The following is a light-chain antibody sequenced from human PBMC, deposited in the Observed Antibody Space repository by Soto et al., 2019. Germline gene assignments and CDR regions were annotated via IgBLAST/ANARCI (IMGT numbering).Light chain of an antibody. J-gene: IGKJ1*01. Sequence: EIVLTQSPGTLSLSPGERATLSCRASQSVSSSYLTWYQQKPGQAPRLLIYGASSRATGIPDRFSGSGSGTDFTLTFSRLEPEDFAVYYCQHYSSSSWTFGQGTKVDIK. CDR3: QHYSSSSWT. CDR1: QSVSSSY. CDR2: GAS. V-gene: IGKV3-20*01.